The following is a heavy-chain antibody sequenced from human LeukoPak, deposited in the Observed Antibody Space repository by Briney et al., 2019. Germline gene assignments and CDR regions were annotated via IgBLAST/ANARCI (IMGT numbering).Heavy chain of an antibody. Sequence: SETLSLTCTVSGGSISSGGYYWSWIRQPPGKGLEWIGYIYYSGSTNYNPSLKSRVTISVDTSKNQFSLKLSSVTAADTAVYYCARVKYQRYYYGMDVWGQGTTVTVSS. CDR3: ARVKYQRYYYGMDV. CDR1: GGSISSGGYY. J-gene: IGHJ6*02. V-gene: IGHV4-61*08. CDR2: IYYSGST. D-gene: IGHD2-2*01.